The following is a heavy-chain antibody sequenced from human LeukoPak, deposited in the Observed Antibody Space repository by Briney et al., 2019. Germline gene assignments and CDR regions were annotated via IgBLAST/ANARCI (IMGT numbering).Heavy chain of an antibody. CDR3: ARERGTYYYDSTGYSAFDI. D-gene: IGHD3-22*01. J-gene: IGHJ3*02. CDR1: RGTFTNYS. CDR2: IIPIFGTT. V-gene: IGHV1-69*06. Sequence: SVKVSCKASRGTFTNYSVSWVRQAPGQGLEWMGGIIPIFGTTNYAQKFQGRVTITADKSTNTAYVELSSLTSEDTAVYYCARERGTYYYDSTGYSAFDIWGQGTRITVSS.